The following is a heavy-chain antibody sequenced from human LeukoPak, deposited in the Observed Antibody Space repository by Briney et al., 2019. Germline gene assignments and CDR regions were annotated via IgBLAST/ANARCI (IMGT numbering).Heavy chain of an antibody. CDR2: ISSSSATI. CDR3: ARDEGSYGLDY. D-gene: IGHD5-18*01. V-gene: IGHV3-48*01. Sequence: GGSLRLSCEGSGFSLSAYNMNWVRQAPGKGLESVSYISSSSATIFYADSVKGRFTISRDNAKNSLYLQMNSLRAEDTAVYYCARDEGSYGLDYWGQGTLVTVSS. CDR1: GFSLSAYN. J-gene: IGHJ4*02.